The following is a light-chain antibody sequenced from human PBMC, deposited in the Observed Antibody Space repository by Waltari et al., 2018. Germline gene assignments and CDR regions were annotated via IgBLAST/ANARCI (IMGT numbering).Light chain of an antibody. CDR1: QSVLYSSNNNNY. V-gene: IGKV4-1*01. Sequence: DIVMTQSPDSLAVSLGERATINCKSSQSVLYSSNNNNYLAWYQQKPGQSPKLLIYWASTRESGVPDQFSGSGSGADFTLTISTLQAEDVAVYYCQQYYSTPYTFGQGTRLEIK. CDR3: QQYYSTPYT. J-gene: IGKJ2*01. CDR2: WAS.